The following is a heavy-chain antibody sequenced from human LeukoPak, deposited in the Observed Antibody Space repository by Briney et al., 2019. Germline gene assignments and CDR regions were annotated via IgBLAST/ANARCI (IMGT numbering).Heavy chain of an antibody. CDR3: ARVAYYASGPFSYFDY. CDR1: GFTFSGYA. Sequence: GGSLRLSCAASGFTFSGYAMHWVRRAPGKGLEWVAVISYDGSNEYYADSVRGRFTISRDNSKNTLYLQMNSLSVEDTAVYYCARVAYYASGPFSYFDYWGQGTLVTVSS. V-gene: IGHV3-30-3*01. CDR2: ISYDGSNE. J-gene: IGHJ4*02. D-gene: IGHD3-10*01.